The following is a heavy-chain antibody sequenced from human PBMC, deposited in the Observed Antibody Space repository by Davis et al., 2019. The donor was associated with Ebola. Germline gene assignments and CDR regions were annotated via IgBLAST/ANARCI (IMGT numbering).Heavy chain of an antibody. D-gene: IGHD5-12*01. V-gene: IGHV3-30-3*01. CDR3: ARGQDNSGWVNGWFFDP. CDR2: ISFDGSNK. CDR1: GFTFSDYA. J-gene: IGHJ5*02. Sequence: GESLKISCAASGFTFSDYAMHWVRQAPGKGLEWVAVISFDGSNKYYVDSLKGRFTISRDNSKNTLYLQMNSLRTEDTAVYYCARGQDNSGWVNGWFFDPWGQGTLVTVSS.